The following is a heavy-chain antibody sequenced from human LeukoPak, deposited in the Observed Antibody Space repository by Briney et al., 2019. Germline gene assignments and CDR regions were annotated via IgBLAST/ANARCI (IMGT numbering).Heavy chain of an antibody. CDR1: VGSISRFY. D-gene: IGHD6-19*01. V-gene: IGHV4-59*08. CDR2: MYYNGAT. Sequence: SGTLSLTRTVSVGSISRFYWTGIRQPPGKGREWVGYMYYNGATTCNPSLKSRVTMSLYTSKEQFSLKLTSVTAVDTAVYYCARYGGSGWVIDNWGQGILVTVSS. CDR3: ARYGGSGWVIDN. J-gene: IGHJ4*02.